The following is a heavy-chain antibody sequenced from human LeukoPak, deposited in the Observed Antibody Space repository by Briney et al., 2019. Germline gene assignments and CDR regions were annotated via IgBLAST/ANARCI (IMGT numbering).Heavy chain of an antibody. CDR1: GGTFSSYA. CDR3: ARVRYSSSSGYYYYYYMDV. D-gene: IGHD6-6*01. V-gene: IGHV1-69*13. CDR2: IIPIFGTA. J-gene: IGHJ6*03. Sequence: SVKVSCKASGGTFSSYAINWVRQAPGQGLEWMGGIIPIFGTANYAQKFQGRVTITADESTSTAYMELSSLRSEDTAVYYCARVRYSSSSGYYYYYYMDVWGKGTTVTVSS.